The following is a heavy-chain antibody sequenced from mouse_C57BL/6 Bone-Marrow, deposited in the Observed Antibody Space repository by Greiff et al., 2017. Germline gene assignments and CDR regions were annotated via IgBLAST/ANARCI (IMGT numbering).Heavy chain of an antibody. J-gene: IGHJ1*03. CDR2: IDPSDSET. Sequence: QVQLKQPGAELVRPGSSVKLSCKASGYTFTSYWMHWVKQRPIQGLEWIGNIDPSDSETHYNQKFKDKATLTVDISSSTAYMQLSSLTSEDSAVYYCARRVTTVVAHWYFDVWGTGTTVTVSS. V-gene: IGHV1-52*01. CDR1: GYTFTSYW. D-gene: IGHD1-1*01. CDR3: ARRVTTVVAHWYFDV.